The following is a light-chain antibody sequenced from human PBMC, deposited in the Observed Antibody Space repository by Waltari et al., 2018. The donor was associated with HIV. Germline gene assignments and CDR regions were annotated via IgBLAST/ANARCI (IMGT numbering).Light chain of an antibody. J-gene: IGLJ1*01. CDR1: IGNFRNHI. CDR2: DND. CDR3: ETWHTAQNSGL. V-gene: IGLV1-51*01. Sequence: QSVLTQPPSVSAAPGQAVTISCSAAIGNFRNHIVSWYQHLPGTAPRLIIYDNDQRPSGIPDRFSASKSGTSATLAISGLQTGDEAFYYCETWHTAQNSGLFGTGTKVTVL.